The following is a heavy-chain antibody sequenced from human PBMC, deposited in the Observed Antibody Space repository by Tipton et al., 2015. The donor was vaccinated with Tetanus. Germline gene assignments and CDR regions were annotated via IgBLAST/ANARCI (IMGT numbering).Heavy chain of an antibody. CDR1: GASISSNTYY. D-gene: IGHD4-11*01. CDR3: ARLASYSNHLDA. CDR2: VSYSGRT. J-gene: IGHJ4*02. Sequence: TLSLTCTVSGASISSNTYYWGWIRQPPGKGLEWIASVSYSGRTYYNPSLKSRVTMSLDTSKNQFSVRLNSVTAADTAVYYCARLASYSNHLDAWGQGALVTVSS. V-gene: IGHV4-39*01.